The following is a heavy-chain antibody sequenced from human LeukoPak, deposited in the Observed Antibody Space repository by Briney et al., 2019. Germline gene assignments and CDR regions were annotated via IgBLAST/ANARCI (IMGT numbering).Heavy chain of an antibody. J-gene: IGHJ2*01. V-gene: IGHV3-30-3*01. CDR1: GFTFSSYD. CDR2: ISYDGNNK. Sequence: PGRSLRLSCAASGFTFSSYDMHWVRQAPGKGLEWVAVISYDGNNKYYADSVEGRFTISRDNSEKTLYLQMNSLRAEDTAVYYCARDAYNEEDWYFDLWGRGILVTVSS. CDR3: ARDAYNEEDWYFDL. D-gene: IGHD5-24*01.